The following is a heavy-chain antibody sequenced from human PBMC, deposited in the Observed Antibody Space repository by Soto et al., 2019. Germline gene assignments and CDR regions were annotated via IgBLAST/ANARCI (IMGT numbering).Heavy chain of an antibody. CDR2: ISGSGGST. V-gene: IGHV3-23*01. CDR3: AKSPPCSGGSCSYDC. Sequence: KGLEWVSAISGSGGSTYYADSVKGRFTISRDNSKNTLYLQMNSLRAEDTAVYYCAKSPPCSGGSCSYDCWGQGTLVTVSS. J-gene: IGHJ4*02. D-gene: IGHD2-15*01.